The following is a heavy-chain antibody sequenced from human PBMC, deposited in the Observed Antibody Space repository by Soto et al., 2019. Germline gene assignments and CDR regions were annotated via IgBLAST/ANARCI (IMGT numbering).Heavy chain of an antibody. V-gene: IGHV3-11*05. Sequence: QVQLVESGGGLVKPGGSLRLSCEASGFTFSNFYMSWIRQAPGKGLEWVSYISGTSHDTNYADSVKGRITISRDNAKNSLHLQMHSLRADDTAVYYCARSGGTCYSAGCYYYAMDVWGQGTTVTVSS. J-gene: IGHJ6*02. D-gene: IGHD2-15*01. CDR3: ARSGGTCYSAGCYYYAMDV. CDR1: GFTFSNFY. CDR2: ISGTSHDT.